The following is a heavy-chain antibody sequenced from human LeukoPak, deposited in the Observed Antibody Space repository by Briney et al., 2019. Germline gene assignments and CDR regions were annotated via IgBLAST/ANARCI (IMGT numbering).Heavy chain of an antibody. CDR1: GFTFSSYA. J-gene: IGHJ6*03. D-gene: IGHD3-10*01. CDR2: ISSDGSDK. Sequence: GGSLRLSCAASGFTFSSYAMHWVRQAPGKGLEWVAVISSDGSDKYYADSVRGRFTISRDNSKNTLSLHMSSLRPADTAVYYCAKDSFYYGSGSDYYYYYYMDVWGKGTTVTISS. CDR3: AKDSFYYGSGSDYYYYYYMDV. V-gene: IGHV3-30*04.